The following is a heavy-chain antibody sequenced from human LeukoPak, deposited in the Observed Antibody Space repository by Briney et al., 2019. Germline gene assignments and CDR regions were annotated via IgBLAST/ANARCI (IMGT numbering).Heavy chain of an antibody. CDR2: IYYSGST. J-gene: IGHJ4*02. CDR1: GGSISSYY. D-gene: IGHD6-13*01. CDR3: ARASSAGTGFGLYYFDY. Sequence: SETLSLTCTVSGGSISSYYWSWIRQPPGKGLEWIGYIYYSGSTNYNPSLKSRVTISVDTSKDQFSLKLSSVTAADTAVYYCARASSAGTGFGLYYFDYWGQGTLVTVSS. V-gene: IGHV4-59*01.